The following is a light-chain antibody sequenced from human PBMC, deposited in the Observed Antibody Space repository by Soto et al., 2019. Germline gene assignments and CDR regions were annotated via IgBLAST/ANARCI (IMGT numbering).Light chain of an antibody. CDR3: SSYTSSSTPGVV. CDR1: SSDVGGYNY. CDR2: DVS. Sequence: QSALTQPASVSGSPGQSITISCTGTSSDVGGYNYVSWYQQHPGKAPKLMIYDVSNRHSGVSNRFSGSKSGNTASLTISGLQAEDEADYYCSSYTSSSTPGVVFGGGTKLTVL. V-gene: IGLV2-14*01. J-gene: IGLJ2*01.